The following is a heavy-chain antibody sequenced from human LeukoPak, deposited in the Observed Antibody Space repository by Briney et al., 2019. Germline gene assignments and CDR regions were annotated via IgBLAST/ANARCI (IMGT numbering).Heavy chain of an antibody. CDR3: AKGRYSSGWYFDY. Sequence: RPGGSLRLSCAASGFTFSSYGMHWVRQAPGKGLEWVAFIRYDGSNKYYADSVKGRFTISRDNSKNTLYLQMNSLRAEDTAVYYCAKGRYSSGWYFDYWGQGALVTVSS. D-gene: IGHD6-19*01. CDR1: GFTFSSYG. V-gene: IGHV3-30*02. CDR2: IRYDGSNK. J-gene: IGHJ4*02.